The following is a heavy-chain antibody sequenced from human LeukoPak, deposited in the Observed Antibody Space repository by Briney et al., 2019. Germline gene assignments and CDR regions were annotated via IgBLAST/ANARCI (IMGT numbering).Heavy chain of an antibody. Sequence: QAGGSLRLSCAASGFTFSSYGMHWVRQAPGKGLEWVSYISSSSSTIYYADSVKGRFTISRDNAKNSLYLQMNSLRAEDTAVYYCARVAEAAAFDSWGQGTLVTVSS. D-gene: IGHD6-13*01. CDR3: ARVAEAAAFDS. CDR1: GFTFSSYG. J-gene: IGHJ4*02. CDR2: ISSSSSTI. V-gene: IGHV3-48*01.